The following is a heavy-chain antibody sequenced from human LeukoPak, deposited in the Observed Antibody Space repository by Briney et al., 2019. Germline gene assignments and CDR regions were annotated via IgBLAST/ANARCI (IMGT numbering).Heavy chain of an antibody. CDR3: ARQGYDILTGYYTPRCYYYYYIVV. CDR2: IDHSGST. J-gene: IGHJ6*03. CDR1: GYSLSSGYF. Sequence: PSETLSLTCAVSGYSLSSGYFSGWLRQPPGKGLEWIGSIDHSGSTYYNPSLKRRVTIPVDTSKHQFSLKLSSVTAADTALYYSARQGYDILTGYYTPRCYYYYYIVVWGKASTVTVSS. V-gene: IGHV4-38-2*01. D-gene: IGHD3-9*01.